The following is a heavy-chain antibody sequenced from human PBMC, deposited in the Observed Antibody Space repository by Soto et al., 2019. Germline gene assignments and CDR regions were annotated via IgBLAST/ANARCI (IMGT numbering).Heavy chain of an antibody. Sequence: ASVKVSCKASGFTFTSYDINWVRQATGQGLEWMGWMNPNSGNTGYAQKFQGRVTMTRNTSISTAYMELSSLRSEDTAVYYCARDEKNYYDSSGYSNWFDPWGQGTLVTVSS. D-gene: IGHD3-22*01. J-gene: IGHJ5*02. V-gene: IGHV1-8*01. CDR3: ARDEKNYYDSSGYSNWFDP. CDR1: GFTFTSYD. CDR2: MNPNSGNT.